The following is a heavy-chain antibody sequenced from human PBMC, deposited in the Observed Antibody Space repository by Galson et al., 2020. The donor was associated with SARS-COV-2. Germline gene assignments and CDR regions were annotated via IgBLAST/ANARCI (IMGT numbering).Heavy chain of an antibody. D-gene: IGHD3-10*01. V-gene: IGHV3-30*18. CDR3: AKAIETYYYGSGSSPADY. J-gene: IGHJ4*02. CDR2: ISYDGSNK. CDR1: GFTFSSYG. Sequence: GGSLRLSCAASGFTFSSYGMHWVRQAPGKGLEWVAVISYDGSNKYYADSVKGRFTISKDNSKNTLHLQMNSLRAEGTAVYYCAKAIETYYYGSGSSPADYWGQGTLVTVSS.